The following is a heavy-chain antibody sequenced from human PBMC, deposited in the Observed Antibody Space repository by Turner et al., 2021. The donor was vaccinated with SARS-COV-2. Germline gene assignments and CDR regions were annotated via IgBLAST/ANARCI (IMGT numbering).Heavy chain of an antibody. D-gene: IGHD5-18*01. CDR3: ARQATAMFTGPRPATAAGFDP. V-gene: IGHV1-2*02. CDR1: GYTFTGYY. Sequence: QVQLVQSGAEVKKPGASVKVSCKASGYTFTGYYMHWVRQAPGQGLEWMGRINPNSGGTIYAQKFQGRVTMTRDTSVSTAYMELSRLRSDDTAVYYCARQATAMFTGPRPATAAGFDPWGQGTLVTVSS. J-gene: IGHJ5*02. CDR2: INPNSGGT.